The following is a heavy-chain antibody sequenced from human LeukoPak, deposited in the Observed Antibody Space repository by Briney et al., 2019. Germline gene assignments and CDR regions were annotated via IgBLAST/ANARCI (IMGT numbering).Heavy chain of an antibody. Sequence: GGSLTLSCAASRFTLSNYWMSWVRQAPGEGLEWVANIKQGGSETYYVDSGKGRFTLSRDNAKNSLSLQMNSLRAEETAVYYCARQRGSGCLDYWGQGTLVTVSS. V-gene: IGHV3-7*01. CDR2: IKQGGSET. J-gene: IGHJ4*02. CDR1: RFTLSNYW. CDR3: ARQRGSGCLDY. D-gene: IGHD6-19*01.